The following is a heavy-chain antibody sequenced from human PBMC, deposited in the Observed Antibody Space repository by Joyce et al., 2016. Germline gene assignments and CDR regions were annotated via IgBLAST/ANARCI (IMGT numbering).Heavy chain of an antibody. V-gene: IGHV3-15*01. D-gene: IGHD3-22*01. Sequence: EAQLVESGGGLLKPGESLRLSCAASGFTFSTVWMAWVRQAPGKGLEWVGRIKSQTDGWTTDYVAPVKGRFTVSRDDSKNTLYLQMNSLNTEDTAVYYCTTTAYSDSSFNRWGQGTLVTVSS. CDR1: GFTFSTVW. J-gene: IGHJ5*02. CDR3: TTTAYSDSSFNR. CDR2: IKSQTDGWTT.